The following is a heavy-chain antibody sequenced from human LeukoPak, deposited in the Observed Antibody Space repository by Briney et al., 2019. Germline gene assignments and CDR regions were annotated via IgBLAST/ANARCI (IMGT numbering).Heavy chain of an antibody. J-gene: IGHJ4*02. CDR2: IIPIFGTA. CDR3: ARGRRDGYNYWGYFDY. CDR1: GGSFSSYA. V-gene: IGHV1-69*01. Sequence: GASVKVSCKASGGSFSSYAISWVRQAPGQGLEWMGGIIPIFGTANYAQKFQGRVTITADESTSTAYMELSSLRSEDTAVYHCARGRRDGYNYWGYFDYWGQGTLVTVSS. D-gene: IGHD5-24*01.